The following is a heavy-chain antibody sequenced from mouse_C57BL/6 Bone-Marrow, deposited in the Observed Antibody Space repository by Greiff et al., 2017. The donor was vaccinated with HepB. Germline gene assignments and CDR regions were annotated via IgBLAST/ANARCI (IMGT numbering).Heavy chain of an antibody. CDR1: GYTFTSYW. D-gene: IGHD4-1*01. CDR2: IDPSDSET. V-gene: IGHV1-52*01. J-gene: IGHJ4*01. Sequence: QVHVKQPGAELVRPGSSVKLSCKASGYTFTSYWMHWVKQRPIQGLEWIGNIDPSDSETHYNQKFKDKATLTVDKSSSTAYMQLSSLTSEDSAVYYCANELGRYYAMDYWGQGTSVTVSS. CDR3: ANELGRYYAMDY.